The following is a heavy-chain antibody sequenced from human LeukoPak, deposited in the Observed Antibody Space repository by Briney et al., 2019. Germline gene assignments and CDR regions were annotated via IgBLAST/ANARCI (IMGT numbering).Heavy chain of an antibody. D-gene: IGHD2-15*01. J-gene: IGHJ5*02. V-gene: IGHV1-69*04. CDR3: ARTGSPQYGGKPSGWFDP. Sequence: GASVKVSCKASGDTFTSYAISWVRQAPGQGLEWMGRIIPILGIANYAQKFQGRVTITADKSTSTAYMELSSLRSEDTAVYYCARTGSPQYGGKPSGWFDPWGQGTLVTVSS. CDR2: IIPILGIA. CDR1: GDTFTSYA.